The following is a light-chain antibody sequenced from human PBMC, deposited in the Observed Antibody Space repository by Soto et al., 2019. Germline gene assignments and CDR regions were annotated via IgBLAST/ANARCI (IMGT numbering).Light chain of an antibody. CDR1: QSVSTN. J-gene: IGKJ5*01. CDR2: GAS. Sequence: EIVMTQSPATLSVSPGERAILSCRASQSVSTNLGWYQQKPGQAPRLLIFGASTRATGIPARFSGSGSGTEFTLTISSPQSEDSAVYYCQQYNNWPPFTFGQGTRLEIK. V-gene: IGKV3-15*01. CDR3: QQYNNWPPFT.